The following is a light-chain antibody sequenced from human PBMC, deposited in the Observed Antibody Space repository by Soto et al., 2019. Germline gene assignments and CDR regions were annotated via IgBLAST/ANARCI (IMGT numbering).Light chain of an antibody. Sequence: SYELTQPPSVSVSQGQTASITCSGDKLGDKYACWYQQKPGQSPVLATYQDGKRPSGIPERFPGSNSGITSTLTMSGTQAMDEADYYCQAWDSSTVVFGGGTKLTVL. CDR2: QDG. CDR1: KLGDKY. J-gene: IGLJ2*01. CDR3: QAWDSSTVV. V-gene: IGLV3-1*01.